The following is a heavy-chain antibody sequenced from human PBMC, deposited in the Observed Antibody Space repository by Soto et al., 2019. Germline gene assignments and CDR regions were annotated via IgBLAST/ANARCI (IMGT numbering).Heavy chain of an antibody. Sequence: QVQLVQSGAEVKKPGASVKVSCKASGYNFLSYGISWVRQAPGQGLEWMGWISAYNGNTNYAQKFQGRVTMTTDTSTSTAYMELRSLRSDDTALYYCARRPHEEDHNWFDPWGQGTLVTVSS. CDR3: ARRPHEEDHNWFDP. CDR2: ISAYNGNT. CDR1: GYNFLSYG. J-gene: IGHJ5*02. V-gene: IGHV1-18*04.